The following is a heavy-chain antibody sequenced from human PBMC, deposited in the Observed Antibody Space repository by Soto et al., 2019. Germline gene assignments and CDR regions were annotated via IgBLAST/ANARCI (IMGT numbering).Heavy chain of an antibody. CDR2: YSYDGSSQ. Sequence: QVRLVESGGGVVQPGKSLRVSCAGSGFTFTRFSIHWVRQAPGKGLEWVALYSYDGSSQYYADSVNGRLTISRYNSMNTVDLQMSSLRPEEKAVYYCARRDTRYYYYVLDVCGQGTTVTVSS. V-gene: IGHV3-30-3*01. CDR3: ARRDTRYYYYVLDV. J-gene: IGHJ6*02. CDR1: GFTFTRFS.